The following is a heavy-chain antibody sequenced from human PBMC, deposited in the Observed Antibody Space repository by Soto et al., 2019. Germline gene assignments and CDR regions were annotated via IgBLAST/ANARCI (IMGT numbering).Heavy chain of an antibody. V-gene: IGHV3-72*01. CDR1: GFTFSDHY. CDR3: VRVRLGVSTRVFDY. CDR2: IKNKANSYTT. D-gene: IGHD3-16*01. J-gene: IGHJ4*02. Sequence: EVQVVDSGGGLVQPGGSLRLSCAASGFTFSDHYMDWVRQAPGKGLEWVGRIKNKANSYTTEYAASVKGRFTIARDDSTNCLYPPKNSLQTQDTAVYYCVRVRLGVSTRVFDYWGQGTLVTVSS.